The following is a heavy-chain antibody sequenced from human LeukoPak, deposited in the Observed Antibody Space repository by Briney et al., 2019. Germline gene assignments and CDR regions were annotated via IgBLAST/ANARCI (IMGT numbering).Heavy chain of an antibody. Sequence: AETLSLTCAVYGGSFSGYYWSWIRQPPGKGLEWIGEINHSGSTNYNPSLKSRVTISVDTSKNQSSLKLSSVTAADTAVYYCARGRGILNWFDPWGQGTLVTVSS. D-gene: IGHD6-13*01. CDR3: ARGRGILNWFDP. V-gene: IGHV4-34*01. CDR2: INHSGST. CDR1: GGSFSGYY. J-gene: IGHJ5*02.